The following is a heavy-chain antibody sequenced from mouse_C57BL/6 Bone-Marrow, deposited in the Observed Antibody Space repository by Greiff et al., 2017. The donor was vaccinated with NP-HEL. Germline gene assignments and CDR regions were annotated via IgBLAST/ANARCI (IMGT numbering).Heavy chain of an antibody. J-gene: IGHJ1*03. D-gene: IGHD2-1*01. Sequence: DVKLVESGAELVRPGASVKLSCTASGFNIKDDYMHWVKQRPEQGLEWIGWIDPENGDTEYASKFQGKATITADTSSNTAYLQLSSLTSEDTAVYYCTYSDWYFDVWGTGTTVTVSS. V-gene: IGHV14-4*01. CDR1: GFNIKDDY. CDR2: IDPENGDT. CDR3: TYSDWYFDV.